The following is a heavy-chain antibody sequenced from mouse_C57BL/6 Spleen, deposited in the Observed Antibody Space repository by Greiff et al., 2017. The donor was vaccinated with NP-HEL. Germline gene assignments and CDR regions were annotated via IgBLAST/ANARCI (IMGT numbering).Heavy chain of an antibody. Sequence: EVQGVESGGGLVQSGRSLRLSCATSGFTFSDFYMEWVRQAPGKGLEWIAASRNKANDYTTEYSASVKGRFIVSRDTSQSILYLQMNALRAEDTAIYYCARDGEGLDAMDYWGQGTSVTVSS. CDR2: SRNKANDYTT. CDR1: GFTFSDFY. J-gene: IGHJ4*01. CDR3: ARDGEGLDAMDY. V-gene: IGHV7-1*01.